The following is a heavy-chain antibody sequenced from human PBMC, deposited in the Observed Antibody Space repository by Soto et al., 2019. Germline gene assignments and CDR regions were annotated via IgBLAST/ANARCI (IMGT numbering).Heavy chain of an antibody. CDR3: ARVVNYYGSGSYYFGAYFDY. CDR1: GGSISSYY. Sequence: SETLSLTCTVSGGSISSYYWSWIRQPPGKGLEWIGYIYYSGSTNYNPSLKSRVTISVDTSKNQFPLKLSSVTAADTAVYYCARVVNYYGSGSYYFGAYFDYWGQGTLVTVSS. J-gene: IGHJ4*02. D-gene: IGHD3-10*01. CDR2: IYYSGST. V-gene: IGHV4-59*01.